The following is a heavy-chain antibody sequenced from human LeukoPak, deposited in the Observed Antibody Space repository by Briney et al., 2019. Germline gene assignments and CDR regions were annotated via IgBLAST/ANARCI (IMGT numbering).Heavy chain of an antibody. J-gene: IGHJ4*02. CDR2: ISGSGGST. CDR1: GFTVSSNY. V-gene: IGHV3-23*01. CDR3: AKARITMIPSGNDY. D-gene: IGHD3-22*01. Sequence: GGSLRLSCAASGFTVSSNYMSWVRQAPGKGLEWVSAISGSGGSTYYADSVKGRFTISRDNSKNTLYLQMNSLRAEDTAVYYCAKARITMIPSGNDYWGQGTLVTVSS.